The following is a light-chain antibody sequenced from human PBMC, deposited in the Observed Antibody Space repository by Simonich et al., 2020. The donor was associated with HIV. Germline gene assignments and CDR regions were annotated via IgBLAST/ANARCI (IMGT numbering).Light chain of an antibody. J-gene: IGKJ1*01. CDR3: QQYNTYPRT. Sequence: DIQMTQSPSTLSASVGDRVTITCRASQSVSSWVAWYQQKPGKAPKLLIYKASTLESGVPLRFSGSGSGTEFTLTISSLHPDDFATYYCQQYNTYPRTFGQGTKVEI. CDR2: KAS. V-gene: IGKV1-5*03. CDR1: QSVSSW.